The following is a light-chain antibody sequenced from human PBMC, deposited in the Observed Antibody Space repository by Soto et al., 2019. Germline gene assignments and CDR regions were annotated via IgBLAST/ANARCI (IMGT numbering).Light chain of an antibody. Sequence: QSVLTQPPSVSGAPGQRVTFSCTGSSSNIGAGFDVHWYQQLPGTAPKLLIYGNNNRPSGVPDRFSGSKSGASASLAIAGLEAEDEADYYCQSYDSSLSVYVFGTGTKATVL. V-gene: IGLV1-40*01. J-gene: IGLJ1*01. CDR2: GNN. CDR3: QSYDSSLSVYV. CDR1: SSNIGAGFD.